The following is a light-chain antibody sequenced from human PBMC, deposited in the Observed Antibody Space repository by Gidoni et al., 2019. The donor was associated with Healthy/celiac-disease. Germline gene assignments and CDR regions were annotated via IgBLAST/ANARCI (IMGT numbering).Light chain of an antibody. CDR2: WAS. V-gene: IGKV4-1*01. CDR1: QRVLYSSNNKTY. CDR3: QQYCSTPWT. Sequence: DIVMTQSPDSLARSLSERATINCKSSQRVLYSSNNKTYLAWYQQKPGQPPRLLIYWASTRDSGVPARFSGSGSGTDFTLTISSLEAEDVAVYYCQQYCSTPWTFGQGTKVEIK. J-gene: IGKJ1*01.